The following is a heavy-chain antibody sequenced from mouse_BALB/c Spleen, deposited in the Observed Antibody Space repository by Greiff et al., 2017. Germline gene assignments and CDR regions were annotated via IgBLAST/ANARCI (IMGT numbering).Heavy chain of an antibody. CDR2: INPSSGYT. CDR3: ARGGITTDWYFDV. V-gene: IGHV1-4*02. D-gene: IGHD2-4*01. J-gene: IGHJ1*01. CDR1: GYTFTSYT. Sequence: VQLVESAAELARPGASVKMSCKASGYTFTSYTMHWVKQRPGQGLEWIGYINPSSGYTEYNQKFKDKTTLTADKSSSTAYMQLSSLTSEDSAVYYCARGGITTDWYFDVWGAGTTVTVSS.